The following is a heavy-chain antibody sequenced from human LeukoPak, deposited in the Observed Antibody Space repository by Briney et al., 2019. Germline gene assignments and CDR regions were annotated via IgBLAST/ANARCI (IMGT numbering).Heavy chain of an antibody. V-gene: IGHV4-34*01. CDR1: GGSFSGYY. Sequence: SETLSLTCAVYGGSFSGYYWSWIRQPPGKGLEWIGEINHSGSTNYNPSLKSRVTISVDTSKNQFSLKLSSVTAADTAVYYCASYSSGWYWGRGTLVTVSS. CDR3: ASYSSGWY. D-gene: IGHD6-19*01. J-gene: IGHJ4*02. CDR2: INHSGST.